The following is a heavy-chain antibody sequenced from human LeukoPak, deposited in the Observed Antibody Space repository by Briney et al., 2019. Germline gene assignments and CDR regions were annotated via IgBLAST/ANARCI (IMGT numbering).Heavy chain of an antibody. Sequence: ASVKVSCKASAYSFTSYGISWVRQAPGQGLEWMGWISAYNGNTNYAQKLQGRVTMTTDTSTSTAYMELRGLRSDDTAVYYCDGAGSSGWAGLDYWGQGTLVTVSS. CDR1: AYSFTSYG. CDR2: ISAYNGNT. CDR3: DGAGSSGWAGLDY. V-gene: IGHV1-18*01. D-gene: IGHD6-19*01. J-gene: IGHJ4*02.